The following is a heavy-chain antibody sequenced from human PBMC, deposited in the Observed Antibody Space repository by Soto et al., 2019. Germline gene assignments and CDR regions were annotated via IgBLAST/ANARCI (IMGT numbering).Heavy chain of an antibody. CDR2: IIPMFGTA. CDR3: ASGIQLWLRRINNGYSG. D-gene: IGHD5-18*01. V-gene: IGHV1-69*12. Sequence: QVQLVQSGAEVKKPESSVKVSCKAPGGTFSTYAISWVRQAPGQGLEWMGGIIPMFGTANYAQRFQDRVKITADECTKTVYMELSSLRSEDTAVYFCASGIQLWLRRINNGYSGWGQGTLVTVSS. J-gene: IGHJ4*02. CDR1: GGTFSTYA.